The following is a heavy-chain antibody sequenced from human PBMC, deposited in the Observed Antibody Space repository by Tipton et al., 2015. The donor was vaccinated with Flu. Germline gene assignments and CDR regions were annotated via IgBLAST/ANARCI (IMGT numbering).Heavy chain of an antibody. CDR3: ARDRSEFPRAIDS. D-gene: IGHD2-21*01. CDR1: GGSISSSSYY. Sequence: TLSLTCTVSGGSISSSSYYWGWIRQPPGKGLEWIGSIYYSGSTNYNPSLKSRVTISVDTSKTQVSLRLSSVTAADTAVYFCARDRSEFPRAIDSWGQGILVTVSS. CDR2: IYYSGST. V-gene: IGHV4-39*07. J-gene: IGHJ4*02.